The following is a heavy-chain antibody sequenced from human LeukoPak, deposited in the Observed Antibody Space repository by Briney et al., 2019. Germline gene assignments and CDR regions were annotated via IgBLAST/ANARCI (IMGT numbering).Heavy chain of an antibody. CDR3: AKFSTMNWPDDAFDI. V-gene: IGHV3-9*01. J-gene: IGHJ3*02. Sequence: PGGSLRLSCAASGFTFSSYAMSWVRQAPGKGLEWVSGISWNSGSIGYADSVKGRFTISRDNAKNSLYLQMNSLRAEDTALYYCAKFSTMNWPDDAFDIWGQGTMVTVSS. CDR2: ISWNSGSI. D-gene: IGHD1-1*01. CDR1: GFTFSSYA.